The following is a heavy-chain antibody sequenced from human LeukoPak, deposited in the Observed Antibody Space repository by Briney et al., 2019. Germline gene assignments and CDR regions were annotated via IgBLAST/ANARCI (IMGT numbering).Heavy chain of an antibody. CDR2: IRSKANSYAT. CDR1: GFTFSGSA. Sequence: GGSLRLSCAASGFTFSGSAMHWVRQASGKGLEWVGRIRSKANSYATAYAASVKGRFTISRDDSKSTAYLQMNSLKTEDTAVYYCATSGLSRFGFWGQGTLVTVSS. V-gene: IGHV3-73*01. J-gene: IGHJ4*02. D-gene: IGHD2/OR15-2a*01. CDR3: ATSGLSRFGF.